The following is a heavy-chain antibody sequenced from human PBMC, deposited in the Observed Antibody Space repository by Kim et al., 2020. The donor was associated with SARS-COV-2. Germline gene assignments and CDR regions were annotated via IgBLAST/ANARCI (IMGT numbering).Heavy chain of an antibody. V-gene: IGHV1-18*01. CDR2: ISAYNGNK. CDR3: ARVIAVVVAAKNYYGMDV. J-gene: IGHJ6*02. CDR1: GYTFTSYG. D-gene: IGHD2-15*01. Sequence: ASVKVSCKASGYTFTSYGISWVRQAPGQGLEWMGWISAYNGNKNYAQKLQGRVTMTTDTSTSTAYMELRSLRSDDTAVYYCARVIAVVVAAKNYYGMDVWGQGTTVTVSS.